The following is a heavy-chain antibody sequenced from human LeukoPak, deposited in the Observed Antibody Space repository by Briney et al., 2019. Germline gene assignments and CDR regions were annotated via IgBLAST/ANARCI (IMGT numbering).Heavy chain of an antibody. J-gene: IGHJ4*02. V-gene: IGHV3-21*01. CDR1: GFTFSSYS. CDR3: AKDKSPHLALDF. Sequence: PGGSLRLSCAASGFTFSSYSMNWVRQAPGKGLEWVSSISSSSSYIYYADSVKGRFTISRDNSKNTLYLQMNSLRAEDTAVYYCAKDKSPHLALDFWGQGTLVTVSS. CDR2: ISSSSSYI.